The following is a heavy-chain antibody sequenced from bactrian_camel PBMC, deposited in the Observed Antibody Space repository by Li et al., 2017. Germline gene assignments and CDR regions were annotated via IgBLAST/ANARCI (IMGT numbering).Heavy chain of an antibody. D-gene: IGHD1*01. Sequence: VQLVESGGGLVQPGESLRLSCVASGITFSRHDMSWVRQAPGKGLERVSSISDGGGTYYPDSVKGRFTISRDDDKSSLYLQMDNLQPEDTATYSCAADEIKCSTYGMEYGGKGTQVTVS. CDR2: SISDGGGT. CDR1: GITFSRHD. J-gene: IGHJ7*01. V-gene: IGHV3S35*01.